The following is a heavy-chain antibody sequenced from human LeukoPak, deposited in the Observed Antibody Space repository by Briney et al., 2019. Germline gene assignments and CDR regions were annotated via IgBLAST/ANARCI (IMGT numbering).Heavy chain of an antibody. CDR2: IYSNENT. V-gene: IGHV4-4*07. Sequence: SETLSLTCTVSGGSITSYYWSWIRQPAGKGLEWIGRIYSNENTNYNPSLKSRVTMSVDTSKNQFSLKLSSVTAADTAVYYRARGGTTPYYFDDWGQGTLVTVSS. D-gene: IGHD2-15*01. CDR3: ARGGTTPYYFDD. J-gene: IGHJ4*02. CDR1: GGSITSYY.